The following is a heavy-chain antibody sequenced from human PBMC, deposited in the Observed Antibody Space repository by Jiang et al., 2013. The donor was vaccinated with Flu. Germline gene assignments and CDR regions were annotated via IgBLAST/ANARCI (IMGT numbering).Heavy chain of an antibody. J-gene: IGHJ3*02. D-gene: IGHD3-22*01. V-gene: IGHV1-46*01. CDR1: GYTFTSYY. Sequence: KASGYTFTSYYMHWVRQAPGQGLEWMGIINPSVASTSYAQKFQGRVTMTRDTSTSTVYMELSSLRSEDTAVYYCASRYSSGYYREAFDIWGQGTMVTVSS. CDR2: INPSVAST. CDR3: ASRYSSGYYREAFDI.